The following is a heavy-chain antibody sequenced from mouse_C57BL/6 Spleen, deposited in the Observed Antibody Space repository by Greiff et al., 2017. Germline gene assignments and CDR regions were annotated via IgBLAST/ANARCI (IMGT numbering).Heavy chain of an antibody. CDR1: GYTFTSYW. J-gene: IGHJ3*01. V-gene: IGHV1-50*01. CDR2: IDPSDSYT. D-gene: IGHD4-1*01. CDR3: ARWPTVWERAWFAY. Sequence: QVQLQQSGAELVKPGASVKLSCKASGYTFTSYWMQWVKQRPGQGLEWIGEIDPSDSYTNYNQKFKGKATLTVDTSSSTAYMQLSSLTSEDSAVYYCARWPTVWERAWFAYWGQGTLVTVSA.